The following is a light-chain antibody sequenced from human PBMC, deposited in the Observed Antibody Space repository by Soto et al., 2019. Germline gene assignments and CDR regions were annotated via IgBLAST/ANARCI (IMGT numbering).Light chain of an antibody. J-gene: IGKJ4*01. CDR3: QQGNSFPLT. CDR1: QSVNRNH. CDR2: AAS. V-gene: IGKV3D-20*02. Sequence: EVVLTQSPGTLSLSPGERATLSCRAGQSVNRNHLAWYQQKPGQSPRLLIYAASSRATGIPDRFSGSGSGTDFTLTISRLEPDDFATYYCQQGNSFPLTFAGGTKVETK.